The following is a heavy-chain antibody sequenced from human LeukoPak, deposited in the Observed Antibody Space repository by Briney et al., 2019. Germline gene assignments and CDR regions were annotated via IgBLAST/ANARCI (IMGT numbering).Heavy chain of an antibody. CDR3: ARVWYPDYYYMDV. J-gene: IGHJ6*03. CDR2: IKQDGSEK. CDR1: GFTFSSYW. Sequence: GGSLRLSCAASGFTFSSYWMSWVRQAPGKGLEWVANIKQDGSEKYYVDSVKGRFTISRDNAKNSLYLQMNSLRAEDTAVYYCARVWYPDYYYMDVWGKGTTVTVSS. V-gene: IGHV3-7*01. D-gene: IGHD3-10*01.